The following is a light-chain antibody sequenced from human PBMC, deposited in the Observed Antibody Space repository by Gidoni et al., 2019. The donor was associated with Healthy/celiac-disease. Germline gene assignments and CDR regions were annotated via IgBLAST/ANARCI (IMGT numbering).Light chain of an antibody. J-gene: IGKJ4*01. V-gene: IGKV3-15*01. CDR2: GAS. CDR1: QSVSSN. CDR3: QQYNNWPLT. Sequence: EIVMTQSPATLSVSQGERATISCRASQSVSSNLAWYKQKPGQAPRLLIYGASTRDTGIPARFSGSGSWTEFTLTISSLQSEDFAVYYCQQYNNWPLTFGGGTKVEIK.